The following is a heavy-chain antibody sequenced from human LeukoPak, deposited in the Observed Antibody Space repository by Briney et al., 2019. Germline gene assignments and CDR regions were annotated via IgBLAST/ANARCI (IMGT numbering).Heavy chain of an antibody. CDR3: AKHYGDYVNCVAY. J-gene: IGHJ4*02. CDR2: ISYDGSNK. CDR1: GFTFSSYG. V-gene: IGHV3-30*18. D-gene: IGHD4-17*01. Sequence: LPGGSLRLSCAASGFTFSSYGMHWVRQAPGKGLEWVAVISYDGSNKYYADSVKGRFTISRDNSKNTLYLQMNSLRAEDTAVYYCAKHYGDYVNCVAYWGQGTLVTVSS.